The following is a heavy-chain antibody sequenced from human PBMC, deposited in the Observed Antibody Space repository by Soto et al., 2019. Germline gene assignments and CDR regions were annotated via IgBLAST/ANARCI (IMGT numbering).Heavy chain of an antibody. V-gene: IGHV4-59*08. D-gene: IGHD5-12*01. CDR1: GGSISTYY. J-gene: IGHJ4*02. CDR2: IYYCGST. CDR3: ARRAPESGYEFDY. Sequence: KTSETLSLTCTVSGGSISTYYWGWVRQPPGKVLEWIGYIYYCGSTNYNPSLKSRVTISVDTSKNQFSLKLSSVTATDTAVYYCARRAPESGYEFDYWGQGTLVTVSS.